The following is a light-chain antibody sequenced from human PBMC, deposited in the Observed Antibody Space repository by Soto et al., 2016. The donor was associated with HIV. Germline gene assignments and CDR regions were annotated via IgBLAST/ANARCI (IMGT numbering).Light chain of an antibody. Sequence: SYELTEPPSVPVSPGQTARITCSGDALPNQHAYWYQQKSGQAPVLVVYDDSDRPSGIPERFSGSNSRNTATLTITRVEAVDEADFYXQVWDGGRDPWVFGAGTKLTV. CDR2: DDS. CDR3: QVWDGGRDPWV. V-gene: IGLV3-21*02. CDR1: ALPNQH. J-gene: IGLJ3*02.